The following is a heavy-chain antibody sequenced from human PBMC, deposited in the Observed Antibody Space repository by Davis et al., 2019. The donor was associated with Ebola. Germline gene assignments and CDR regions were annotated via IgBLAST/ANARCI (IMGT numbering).Heavy chain of an antibody. V-gene: IGHV3-30-3*01. CDR3: ARDQGYSYGDLDY. CDR2: ISYDGSNK. CDR1: GFTFSSYA. D-gene: IGHD5-18*01. Sequence: GGSLRLSCAASGFTFSSYAMHWVRQAPGKGLEWVAVISYDGSNKYYADSVKGRFTISRDNSKNTLYLQMNSLRAEDTAVYYCARDQGYSYGDLDYWGQGTLVTVSS. J-gene: IGHJ4*02.